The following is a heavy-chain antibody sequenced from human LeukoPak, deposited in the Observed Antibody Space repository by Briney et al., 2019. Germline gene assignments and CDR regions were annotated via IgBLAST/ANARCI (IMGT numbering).Heavy chain of an antibody. Sequence: ASVKVSCKASGYAFTSYGISWVRQAPGQGLEWMGWISAYNGNTNYAQKLQGRVTMTTDTSTSTAYMELSSLRSEDTAVYYCASLYYYDSSGSPFDYWGQGTLVTVSS. CDR3: ASLYYYDSSGSPFDY. CDR2: ISAYNGNT. CDR1: GYAFTSYG. V-gene: IGHV1-18*01. D-gene: IGHD3-22*01. J-gene: IGHJ4*02.